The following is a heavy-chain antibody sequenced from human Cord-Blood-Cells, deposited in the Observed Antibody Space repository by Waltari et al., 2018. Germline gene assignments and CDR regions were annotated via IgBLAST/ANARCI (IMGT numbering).Heavy chain of an antibody. J-gene: IGHJ3*02. CDR3: ARVDSGSYLDAFDI. CDR2: INPNRGGT. Sequence: QVQLVQSGAEVKKPGASVKVSCKASGYTFTGYYMHWVRQAPGQGLEWMGRINPNRGGTNNAQKFQGRVTMTRESSISTAYMELSRLRSDDTAVYYCARVDSGSYLDAFDIWGQGTMVTVSS. V-gene: IGHV1-2*02. D-gene: IGHD1-26*01. CDR1: GYTFTGYY.